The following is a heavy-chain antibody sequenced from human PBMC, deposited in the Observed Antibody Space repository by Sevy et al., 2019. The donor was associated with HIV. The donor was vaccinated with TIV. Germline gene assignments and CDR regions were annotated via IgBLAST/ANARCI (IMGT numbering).Heavy chain of an antibody. D-gene: IGHD1-1*01. CDR3: ARGSKNGWFDP. CDR1: GFTFNTYT. V-gene: IGHV3-21*01. Sequence: GGSLRLSCAASGFTFNTYTMDWVRQAPGKGLEWVSSISSGSTYIFYADSFKGRFTISRDNAKNSLLLQMNSLRVEDTAVYYCARGSKNGWFDPWGQGTLVTVSS. CDR2: ISSGSTYI. J-gene: IGHJ5*02.